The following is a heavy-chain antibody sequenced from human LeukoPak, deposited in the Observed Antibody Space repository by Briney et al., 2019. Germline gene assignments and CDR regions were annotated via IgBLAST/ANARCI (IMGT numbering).Heavy chain of an antibody. CDR3: ARTSAGNIEPYYYYYMDV. CDR1: GGSISSYY. CDR2: IYYSGST. Sequence: PSETLSLTCTVSGGSISSYYWSWIRQPPGRGLEWIGYIYYSGSTNYNPSLTSRVTISVDTSKNQFSLKLSSVTAADTAVYYCARTSAGNIEPYYYYYMDVWGKGTTVTISS. V-gene: IGHV4-59*01. J-gene: IGHJ6*03. D-gene: IGHD1-14*01.